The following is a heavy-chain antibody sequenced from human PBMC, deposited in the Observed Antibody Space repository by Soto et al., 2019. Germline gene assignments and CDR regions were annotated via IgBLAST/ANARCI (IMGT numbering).Heavy chain of an antibody. Sequence: LCLTCTVSDGTMRSHFWMHCVHQAPGKGLVWVSRIDGDSGTSYADSVKGRFTISRDNAKNTLYLQMNSLRVEDTAVYYCGGIFASWGQGTQDTVSS. CDR1: DGTMRSHFW. D-gene: IGHD1-20*01. V-gene: IGHV3-74*01. CDR2: IDGDSGT. J-gene: IGHJ4*02. CDR3: GGIFAS.